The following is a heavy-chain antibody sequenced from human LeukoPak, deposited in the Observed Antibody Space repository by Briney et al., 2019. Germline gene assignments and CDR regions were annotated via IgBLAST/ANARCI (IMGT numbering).Heavy chain of an antibody. D-gene: IGHD3-10*01. CDR3: ATNLGSGKDYYGLDV. Sequence: ASVKVSCKLSGYTLSGLAMHWVRQAPGKGLEWMGGFDPEDDERLHAQKFQGRVTMTEDTSLDTAYMELSSLRLDDTAVYYCATNLGSGKDYYGLDVWGQGTTVTVSS. CDR2: FDPEDDER. CDR1: GYTLSGLA. J-gene: IGHJ6*02. V-gene: IGHV1-24*01.